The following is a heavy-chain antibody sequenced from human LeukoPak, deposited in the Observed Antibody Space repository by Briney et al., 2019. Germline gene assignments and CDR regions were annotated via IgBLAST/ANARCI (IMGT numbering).Heavy chain of an antibody. Sequence: PGGSLRLSCAASGFTFSSYGMHWVRQAPGKGLEWVEFIRYDGSNKYYADSVKGRFTISRDNSKNTLYLQMNSLRAEDTAVYYCAKDEASRIAVAGFFDYWGQGTLVTVSS. CDR3: AKDEASRIAVAGFFDY. J-gene: IGHJ4*02. CDR2: IRYDGSNK. V-gene: IGHV3-30*02. CDR1: GFTFSSYG. D-gene: IGHD6-19*01.